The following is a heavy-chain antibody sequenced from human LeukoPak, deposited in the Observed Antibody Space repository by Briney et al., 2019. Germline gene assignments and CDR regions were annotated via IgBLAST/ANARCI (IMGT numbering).Heavy chain of an antibody. Sequence: SETLSLTCAVSGGSISSSNWWSWVRQPPGKGLEWIGEINHSGSTNYNPSLKSRVTISVDTSKNQFSLKLSSVTAADTAVYYCARRSRVVPAARSFDYWGQGTLVTVSS. CDR2: INHSGST. V-gene: IGHV4-4*02. CDR1: GGSISSSNW. J-gene: IGHJ4*02. CDR3: ARRSRVVPAARSFDY. D-gene: IGHD2-2*01.